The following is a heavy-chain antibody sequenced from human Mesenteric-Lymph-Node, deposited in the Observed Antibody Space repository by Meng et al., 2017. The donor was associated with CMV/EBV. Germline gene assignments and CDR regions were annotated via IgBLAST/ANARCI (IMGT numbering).Heavy chain of an antibody. V-gene: IGHV3-30*04. J-gene: IGHJ4*02. D-gene: IGHD3-3*01. CDR1: GFTFDNFA. CDR3: AKEFWRGYYSDY. CDR2: ISYDGSNK. Sequence: GESLKISCAASGFTFDNFAMSWVRQAPGKGLEWVAVISYDGSNKYYADSVKGRFTISRDNSKNTLYLQMNSLRAEDTAVYYCAKEFWRGYYSDYWGQGTLVTVSS.